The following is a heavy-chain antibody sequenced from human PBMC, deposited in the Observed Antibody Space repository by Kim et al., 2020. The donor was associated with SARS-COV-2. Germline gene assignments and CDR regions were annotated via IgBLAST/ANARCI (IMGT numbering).Heavy chain of an antibody. CDR2: INHSGST. CDR3: ARGRAGVVPGPILGIGPHYDYYVMDV. J-gene: IGHJ6*02. CDR1: GGSFSGYH. V-gene: IGHV4-34*01. Sequence: SETLSLTCAVYGGSFSGYHWSWIRQPPGKGLAWIGEINHSGSTNYNPSLKSRVTISVDTSKNQFSLKLRSVTAADTAVYYCARGRAGVVPGPILGIGPHYDYYVMDVWGQGTTVTVSS. D-gene: IGHD2-2*02.